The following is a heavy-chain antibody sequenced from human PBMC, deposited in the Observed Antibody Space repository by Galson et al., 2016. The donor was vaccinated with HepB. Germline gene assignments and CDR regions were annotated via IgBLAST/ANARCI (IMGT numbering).Heavy chain of an antibody. J-gene: IGHJ4*02. CDR1: GAYITSNSQY. Sequence: ETLSLTCSVSGAYITSNSQYWGWIRQPPGKGLEWIGSIYHGGTTYYKPSLTSRVTISVDTSKNQFSLRMTSVTAADTAVYYCARQGRAYRNFDFWGQGSLVAVSP. D-gene: IGHD3-16*02. CDR2: IYHGGTT. V-gene: IGHV4-39*01. CDR3: ARQGRAYRNFDF.